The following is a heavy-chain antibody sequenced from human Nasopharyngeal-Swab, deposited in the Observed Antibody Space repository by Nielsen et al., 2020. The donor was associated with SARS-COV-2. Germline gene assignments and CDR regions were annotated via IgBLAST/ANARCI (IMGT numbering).Heavy chain of an antibody. Sequence: WVRQAPGQGLEWMGGIIPIFGTANYAQRFQGRVTITADESASTAYMELSSLRSEDTAVYYCAKDPPVYSSSWYYYWGQGTLVTVSS. CDR2: IIPIFGTA. D-gene: IGHD6-13*01. V-gene: IGHV1-69*01. CDR3: AKDPPVYSSSWYYY. J-gene: IGHJ4*02.